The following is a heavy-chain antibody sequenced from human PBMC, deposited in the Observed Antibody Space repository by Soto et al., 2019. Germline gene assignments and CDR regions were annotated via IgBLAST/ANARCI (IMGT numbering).Heavy chain of an antibody. CDR3: ARDTAMALPDA. Sequence: QVQLVQSGAEVKKPGASVKVSCKASGYTFTSYGITWVRQAPGQGLEWMVWISAHNGNTKYAQKLQGRVTMTTDTSTSTAYMEVRSLRSDDTAVYYCARDTAMALPDAWGQGTLVTVSS. D-gene: IGHD5-18*01. V-gene: IGHV1-18*01. J-gene: IGHJ4*02. CDR1: GYTFTSYG. CDR2: ISAHNGNT.